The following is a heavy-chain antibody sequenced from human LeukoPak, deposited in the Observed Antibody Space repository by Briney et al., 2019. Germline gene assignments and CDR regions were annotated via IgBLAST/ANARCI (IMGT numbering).Heavy chain of an antibody. CDR1: GYTFTVYY. CDR2: INPNSGGT. D-gene: IGHD3-22*01. Sequence: ASVKVSCKASGYTFTVYYMHWVRQAPGQGLEWMGWINPNSGGTNYAQKFQGRVTMTRDTSINTAYMELSRLRSGDTAVYYCARGGDYYDSSGYYDDAFDIWGQGTMVTVSS. V-gene: IGHV1-2*02. J-gene: IGHJ3*02. CDR3: ARGGDYYDSSGYYDDAFDI.